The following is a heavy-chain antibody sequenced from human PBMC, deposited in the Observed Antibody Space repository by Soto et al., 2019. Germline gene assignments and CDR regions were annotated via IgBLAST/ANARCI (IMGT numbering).Heavy chain of an antibody. Sequence: QVRLAESGGGVVRPGRSLRLSCVGSGFTFSDFSMHWVRQAPGKGLEWVAVISNDGSYTYYADSVKGRFTISRDSPKNTMSLQTNSPRPEDTAVYYCARGSCSGSKCFLGDWGQGTLVIVSS. CDR1: GFTFSDFS. V-gene: IGHV3-30*04. D-gene: IGHD2-15*01. CDR3: ARGSCSGSKCFLGD. CDR2: ISNDGSYT. J-gene: IGHJ4*02.